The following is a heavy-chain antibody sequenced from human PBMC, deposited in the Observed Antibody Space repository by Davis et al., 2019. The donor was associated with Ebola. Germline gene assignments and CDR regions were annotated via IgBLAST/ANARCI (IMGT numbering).Heavy chain of an antibody. CDR2: ISGSGGST. Sequence: GESLKISCAASGFTFSSYAMTWVRQAPGKGLEWVSAISGSGGSTYYADSVKGRFTISRDNSKNTLYLQMNSLRAEDTAVYYCASVLNYDFWSGLDYWGQGTLVTVSS. V-gene: IGHV3-23*01. D-gene: IGHD3-3*01. J-gene: IGHJ4*02. CDR1: GFTFSSYA. CDR3: ASVLNYDFWSGLDY.